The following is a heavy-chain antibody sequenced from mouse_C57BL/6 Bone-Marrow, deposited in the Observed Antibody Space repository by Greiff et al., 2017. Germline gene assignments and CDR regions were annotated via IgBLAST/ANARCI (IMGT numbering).Heavy chain of an antibody. CDR3: ARHEGYGGAMDY. D-gene: IGHD1-1*02. CDR1: GYTFTEYT. CDR2: FYPGSGSI. J-gene: IGHJ4*01. V-gene: IGHV1-62-2*01. Sequence: VQRVESGAELVKPGASVKLSCKASGYTFTEYTIHWVKQRSGQGLEWIGWFYPGSGSIKYNEKFKDKATLTADKSSSTVYMELSRLTSEDSAVYFCARHEGYGGAMDYWGQGTSVTVSS.